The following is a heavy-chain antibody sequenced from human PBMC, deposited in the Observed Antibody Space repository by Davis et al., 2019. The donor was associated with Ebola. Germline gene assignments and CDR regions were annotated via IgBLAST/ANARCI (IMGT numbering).Heavy chain of an antibody. CDR1: GFTFSSYS. Sequence: GGSLRLSCAASGFTFSSYSMNWVRQAPGKGLEWVSYISSSSSTIYYADSVKGRFTISRDNAKNSLYLQMNSLRDEDTAVYYCARTSGYDLYYYGMDVWGQGTTVTVSS. J-gene: IGHJ6*02. D-gene: IGHD5-12*01. CDR2: ISSSSSTI. CDR3: ARTSGYDLYYYGMDV. V-gene: IGHV3-48*02.